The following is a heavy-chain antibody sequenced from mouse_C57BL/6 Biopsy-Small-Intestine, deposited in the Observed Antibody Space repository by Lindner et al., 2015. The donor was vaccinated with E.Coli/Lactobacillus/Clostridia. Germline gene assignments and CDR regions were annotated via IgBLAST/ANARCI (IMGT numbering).Heavy chain of an antibody. Sequence: ESWAEFVKPGASVKLSCTASGFNIKDYYVHWVRQRTEQGLEWIGRIDPEDDETKYAPKFLGRATITADTSSNTAYLQLSSLTSEDTAVYYCAPLFDYWGQGTTLTVSS. CDR1: GFNIKDYY. J-gene: IGHJ2*01. CDR2: IDPEDDET. V-gene: IGHV14-2*01. D-gene: IGHD6-1*01. CDR3: APLFDY.